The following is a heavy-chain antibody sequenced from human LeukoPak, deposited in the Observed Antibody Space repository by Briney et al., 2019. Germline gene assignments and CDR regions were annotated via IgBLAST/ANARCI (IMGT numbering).Heavy chain of an antibody. CDR2: ISSSSSYI. V-gene: IGHV3-21*01. D-gene: IGHD3-16*02. J-gene: IGHJ4*02. CDR1: GFTFSSYS. CDR3: ARGRTYDYVWGSYRWYSFDY. Sequence: PGGSLRLSCAASGFTFSSYSMNWVRQAPGKGLEWVSSISSSSSYIYYADSVKGRFTISRDYAKNSLYLQMNSLRAEDTAVYYCARGRTYDYVWGSYRWYSFDYWGQGTLVTVSS.